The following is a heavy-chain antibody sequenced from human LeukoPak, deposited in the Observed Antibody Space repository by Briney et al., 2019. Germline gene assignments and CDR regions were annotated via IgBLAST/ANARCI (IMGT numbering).Heavy chain of an antibody. CDR3: AKWESSGYYTDPA. D-gene: IGHD3-22*01. Sequence: GGSLRLSCAASGFTFSTYAMSWVRQAPGKGLEWISAISSSGHSTYYADSVKGRFTISRDNSKNTLYLQMNSLRAEDTAVCYCAKWESSGYYTDPAWGQGTLVTVSS. J-gene: IGHJ4*02. CDR1: GFTFSTYA. CDR2: ISSSGHST. V-gene: IGHV3-23*01.